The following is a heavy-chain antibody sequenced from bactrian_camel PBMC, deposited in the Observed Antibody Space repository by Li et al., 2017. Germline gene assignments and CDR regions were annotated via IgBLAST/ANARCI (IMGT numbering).Heavy chain of an antibody. Sequence: HVQLVESGGGSVQAGGSLRLSCAVSGSTNGRNCVAWFRQVPGKEREGVASIYTGGDNTYYVDSVKGRFVISRDNTKRAVYLEMNSLKTEDTAMYYCTREDPGAGRADWGQGTQVTVSS. CDR2: IYTGGDNT. J-gene: IGHJ4*01. D-gene: IGHD6*01. CDR3: TREDPGAGRAD. V-gene: IGHV3S54*01. CDR1: GSTNGRNC.